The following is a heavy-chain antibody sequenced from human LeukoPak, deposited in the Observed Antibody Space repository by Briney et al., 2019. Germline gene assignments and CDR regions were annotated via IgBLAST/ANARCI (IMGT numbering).Heavy chain of an antibody. CDR2: ITWNSGSI. CDR3: AKEDHFAS. CDR1: GFTFDDYT. J-gene: IGHJ4*02. V-gene: IGHV3-9*01. Sequence: GGSLRLSCAATGFTFDDYTMHWVRQAPGKGLEWVSGITWNSGSIGYADSVRGRFTISRDNAKNSLYLEMNSLRAEDTALYYCAKEDHFASWGQGTLVTVSS.